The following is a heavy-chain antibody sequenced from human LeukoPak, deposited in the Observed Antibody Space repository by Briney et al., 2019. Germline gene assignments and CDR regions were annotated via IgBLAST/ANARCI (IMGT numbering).Heavy chain of an antibody. V-gene: IGHV1-24*01. CDR1: GYTLTELS. CDR3: ATDRFLIGESTVTTQGRDY. J-gene: IGHJ4*02. D-gene: IGHD4-17*01. Sequence: ASVKVSCKVSGYTLTELSMHWVRQAPGKGLEWMGGFDPEDGETIYAQKFQGRVTMTEDTSTDTAYMELSSLRSEDTAVYYCATDRFLIGESTVTTQGRDYWGQGTLVTVSS. CDR2: FDPEDGET.